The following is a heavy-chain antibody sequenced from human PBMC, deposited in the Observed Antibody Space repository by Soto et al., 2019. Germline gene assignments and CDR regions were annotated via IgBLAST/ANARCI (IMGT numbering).Heavy chain of an antibody. D-gene: IGHD1-20*01. Sequence: PGGSLKLSCEASGFTFSSYPMHWVRQDPGKGLEWVTVISYDGGNQYYADSVKGRFTISRDNSKDTLYLQMHSLRSDDTAVYFCARGPITQPSFIDHWAQGTLVTVSS. CDR1: GFTFSSYP. CDR3: ARGPITQPSFIDH. CDR2: ISYDGGNQ. J-gene: IGHJ4*02. V-gene: IGHV3-30-3*01.